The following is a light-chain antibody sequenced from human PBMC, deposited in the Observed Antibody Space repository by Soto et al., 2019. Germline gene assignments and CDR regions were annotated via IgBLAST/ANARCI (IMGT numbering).Light chain of an antibody. V-gene: IGLV1-51*01. J-gene: IGLJ2*01. CDR2: DNN. CDR3: GTWDSSLSAVV. Sequence: QSVLTQPPSVSAAPGQKVTISCSGSGSNIGNNYVSWYQHLPGTAPKLLIYDNNKRPSGIPDRFSGSKSGPSATLGITGLQTGDEADYYCGTWDSSLSAVVFGGGTQLTVL. CDR1: GSNIGNNY.